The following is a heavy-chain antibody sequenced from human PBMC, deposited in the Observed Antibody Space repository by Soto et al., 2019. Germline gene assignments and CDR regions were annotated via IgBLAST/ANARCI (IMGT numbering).Heavy chain of an antibody. Sequence: LALTFTVSGGSVSSDTHYWSWIRQPPGKLLEWIGFIYSSGSTNYNPSLKSRVTMSVDTSKNQFSLKLRSVIVADTAVYHCARFVRSCSGTTCYTRADVWGQGTTVPVSS. CDR1: GGSVSSDTHY. CDR2: IYSSGST. J-gene: IGHJ6*02. CDR3: ARFVRSCSGTTCYTRADV. D-gene: IGHD2-2*02. V-gene: IGHV4-61*01.